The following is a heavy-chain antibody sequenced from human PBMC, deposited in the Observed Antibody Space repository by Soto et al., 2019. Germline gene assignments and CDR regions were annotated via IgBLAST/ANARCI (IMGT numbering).Heavy chain of an antibody. V-gene: IGHV3-11*01. CDR2: ISSSGSTI. D-gene: IGHD3-22*01. Sequence: GGALRLSCAASGFTFSDYYMSWIRQAPGKGLEWVSYISSSGSTIYYADSVKGRFTISRDNAKNSLYLQMNSLRAEDTAVYYCATWDYYDSSGYRRLFDYWGQGTLVTVSS. J-gene: IGHJ4*02. CDR3: ATWDYYDSSGYRRLFDY. CDR1: GFTFSDYY.